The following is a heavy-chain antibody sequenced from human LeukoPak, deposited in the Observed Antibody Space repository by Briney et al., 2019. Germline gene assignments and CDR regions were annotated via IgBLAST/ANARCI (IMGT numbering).Heavy chain of an antibody. CDR2: ISSSSSYI. Sequence: GGSLRLSCAASGFTFSSYSMNWVRQAPGKGLEWVSSISSSSSYIYYADSVKGRVTISRDNAKNSLYLQMNSLRAEDTAVYYCARDPTTVVTYYFDYWGQGTLVTVSS. J-gene: IGHJ4*02. D-gene: IGHD4-23*01. CDR3: ARDPTTVVTYYFDY. CDR1: GFTFSSYS. V-gene: IGHV3-21*01.